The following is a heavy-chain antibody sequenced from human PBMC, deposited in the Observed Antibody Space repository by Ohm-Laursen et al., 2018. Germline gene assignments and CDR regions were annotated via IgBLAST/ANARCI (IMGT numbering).Heavy chain of an antibody. D-gene: IGHD3-10*01. V-gene: IGHV3-49*04. CDR2: IRSKSYGGAT. CDR3: IRGGSGRPLDY. J-gene: IGHJ4*02. Sequence: SLRLSCAASGFTFRRDAMNWVRQAPGKGLEWVGFIRSKSYGGATEYAASVNGRFTILRDDSKSIAYLQMNSLKTDDTGVYYCIRGGSGRPLDYWGQGTLVTVSS. CDR1: GFTFRRDA.